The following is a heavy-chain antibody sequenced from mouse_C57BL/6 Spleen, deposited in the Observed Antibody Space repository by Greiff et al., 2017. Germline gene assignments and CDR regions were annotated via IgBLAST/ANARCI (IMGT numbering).Heavy chain of an antibody. J-gene: IGHJ2*01. CDR1: GYTFTSYW. V-gene: IGHV1-59*01. Sequence: QVQLKQPGAELVRPGTSVKLSCKASGYTFTSYWMHWVKQRPGQGLEWIGVIDPSDSYTNYNQKFKGKATLTVDKSSSTAYMQLSSLTSEDSAVYYCARGEVYYGNYGVDYWGQGTTLTVSS. CDR2: IDPSDSYT. CDR3: ARGEVYYGNYGVDY. D-gene: IGHD2-1*01.